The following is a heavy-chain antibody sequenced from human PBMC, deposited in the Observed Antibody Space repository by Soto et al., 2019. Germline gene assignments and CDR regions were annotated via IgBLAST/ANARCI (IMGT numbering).Heavy chain of an antibody. CDR3: ARESTVAGTDNWFDS. D-gene: IGHD6-13*01. J-gene: IGHJ5*01. CDR1: GPLISGYY. CDR2: IYTSGST. V-gene: IGHV4-4*07. Sequence: SETLSLTCTVPGPLISGYYWSWIRQPPGKGLEWIGRIYTSGSTKYSPSLKSRATMSVDTSKKQFSLKLNSVTAADTAVYYCARESTVAGTDNWFDSWGQGTLVTVSS.